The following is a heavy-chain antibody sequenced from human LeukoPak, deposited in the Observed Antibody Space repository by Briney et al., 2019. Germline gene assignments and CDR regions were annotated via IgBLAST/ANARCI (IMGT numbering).Heavy chain of an antibody. V-gene: IGHV4-4*07. CDR2: IYTSGST. CDR3: ARDLIVGAQDAFDI. D-gene: IGHD1-26*01. Sequence: SETLSLTCTVSGGSISSYYWSWIRQPAGKGLEWIGRIYTSGSTNYNPSLKSRVTMSVDTSKNQFSLKLSSVTAADMAVYYCARDLIVGAQDAFDIWGQGTMVTVSS. J-gene: IGHJ3*02. CDR1: GGSISSYY.